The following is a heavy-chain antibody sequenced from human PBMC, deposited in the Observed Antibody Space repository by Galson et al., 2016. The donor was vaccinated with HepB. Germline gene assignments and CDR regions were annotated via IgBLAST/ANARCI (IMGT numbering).Heavy chain of an antibody. D-gene: IGHD3-3*01. J-gene: IGHJ4*02. CDR2: TYRRSKWFN. CDR1: GDSVSSRSAT. Sequence: ETLSLTCALSGDSVSSRSATWNWIGLSPSRGLAWLGRTYRRSKWFNASAEAMKSRMAINSDTSKNQFSLQLNSMTPDDSAIYYCARREFGVGFDHWGQGIRVTVSS. V-gene: IGHV6-1*01. CDR3: ARREFGVGFDH.